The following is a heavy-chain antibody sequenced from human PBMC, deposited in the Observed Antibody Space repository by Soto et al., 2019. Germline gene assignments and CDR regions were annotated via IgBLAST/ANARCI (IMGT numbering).Heavy chain of an antibody. Sequence: EVQLVESGGGLVQPGGSLRLSCAASGFTFSSYWMSWVRQAPGKGLEWVANIKQDGSEEYYVDSVKGRFTISRDNAQNSLYLQMNSLRAEVTAGYYCARDGSSSLSNFDYWGQGTLVTVSS. D-gene: IGHD6-6*01. CDR1: GFTFSSYW. CDR3: ARDGSSSLSNFDY. J-gene: IGHJ4*02. V-gene: IGHV3-7*01. CDR2: IKQDGSEE.